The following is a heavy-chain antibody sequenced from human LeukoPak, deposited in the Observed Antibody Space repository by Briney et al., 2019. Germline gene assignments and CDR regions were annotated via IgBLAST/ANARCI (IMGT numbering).Heavy chain of an antibody. CDR3: ARDGYDFWSGYYYFDY. Sequence: NTGGSLRLSCAASGFTFSDYYMTWIRQAPGKGLEWVSYISSSGTTIYYADSVKGRFTISRDNAENPLYLQMNSLRAEDTAVYYCARDGYDFWSGYYYFDYWGQGTLVTVSS. D-gene: IGHD3-3*01. CDR1: GFTFSDYY. V-gene: IGHV3-11*04. CDR2: ISSSGTTI. J-gene: IGHJ4*02.